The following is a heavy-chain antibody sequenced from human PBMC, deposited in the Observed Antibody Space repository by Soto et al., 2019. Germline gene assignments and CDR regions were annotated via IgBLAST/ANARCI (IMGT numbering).Heavy chain of an antibody. CDR3: ARGRLRKAAAGYYYYYYGMDV. D-gene: IGHD6-13*01. CDR1: GGCFSGYY. Sequence: TKTLSVTCVVFGGCFSGYYWSWIRQPPGKGLEWIGEINHSGSTNYNPSLKSRVTISVDTSKNQFSLKLSSVTAADTAVYYCARGRLRKAAAGYYYYYYGMDVWGQGTTVTVSS. CDR2: INHSGST. V-gene: IGHV4-34*01. J-gene: IGHJ6*02.